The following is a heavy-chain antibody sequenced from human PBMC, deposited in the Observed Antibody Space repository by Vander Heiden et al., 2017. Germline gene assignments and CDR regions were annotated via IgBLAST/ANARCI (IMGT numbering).Heavy chain of an antibody. CDR3: AKDRVYCSTSSCYSYYYGMDV. CDR2: INPKSGGT. V-gene: IGHV1-2*02. Sequence: QVHLVQSGAEVKKPGASVKVSCKASGYTFNGYNMHWVRQAPGQGLEWMGLINPKSGGTKYAQKFQGRVIMTRDTSINTAYMELSRLRSDDTAIYFCAKDRVYCSTSSCYSYYYGMDVWGQGTTVTVSS. D-gene: IGHD2-2*01. CDR1: GYTFNGYN. J-gene: IGHJ6*02.